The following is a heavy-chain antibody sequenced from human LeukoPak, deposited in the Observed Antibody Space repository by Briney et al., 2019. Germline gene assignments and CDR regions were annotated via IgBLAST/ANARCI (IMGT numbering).Heavy chain of an antibody. CDR3: ARTYDFGRGPPGDAFDN. CDR2: IDARSGIV. D-gene: IGHD3-3*01. J-gene: IGHJ3*02. Sequence: GGSLRLSCAASGFTFTMFGMNWVRQAPGKGLEWVSYIDARSGIVYYADSVQGRFTISRDDAKDSVFLQMNSLRVDDTAVYYCARTYDFGRGPPGDAFDNWGQGTLVTVSS. V-gene: IGHV3-48*01. CDR1: GFTFTMFG.